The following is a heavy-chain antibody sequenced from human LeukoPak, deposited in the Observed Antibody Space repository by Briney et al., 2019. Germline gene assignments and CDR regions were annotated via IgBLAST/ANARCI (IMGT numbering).Heavy chain of an antibody. Sequence: PSETLSLTCTVSGGSMSSGSYYWSWIRQPAGKGLEWIGRIYTSGSTNYNPSLKSRVTISIDTSKNQFSLKLSSVTAADTAVYYCARGPHCSGGSCHSVSYYWGQGTLVTVSS. CDR3: ARGPHCSGGSCHSVSYY. D-gene: IGHD2-15*01. J-gene: IGHJ4*02. V-gene: IGHV4-61*02. CDR2: IYTSGST. CDR1: GGSMSSGSYY.